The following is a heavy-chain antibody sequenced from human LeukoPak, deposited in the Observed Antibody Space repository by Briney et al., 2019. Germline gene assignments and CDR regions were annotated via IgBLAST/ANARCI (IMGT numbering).Heavy chain of an antibody. J-gene: IGHJ5*02. V-gene: IGHV1-2*06. Sequence: GASVKVSCKASGYTFTGYYMHWVRQAPGQGLEWMGRINPNSGGTNYAQKLQGRVTMTTDTSTSTAYMELRSLRSDDTAVYYCARADYDFWSGYFSWFDPWGQGTLVTVSS. D-gene: IGHD3-3*01. CDR1: GYTFTGYY. CDR3: ARADYDFWSGYFSWFDP. CDR2: INPNSGGT.